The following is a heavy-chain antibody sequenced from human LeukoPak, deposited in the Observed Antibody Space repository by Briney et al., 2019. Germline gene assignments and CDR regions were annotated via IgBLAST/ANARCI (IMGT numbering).Heavy chain of an antibody. CDR3: ARALREYSSSWFSDF. D-gene: IGHD6-13*01. CDR2: ISPYSGST. CDR1: GYTFMSYG. V-gene: IGHV1-18*01. Sequence: ASVKVSCMASGYTFMSYGTSWVRQAPGQGLEWMGWISPYSGSTNYPQKFQGSVTVTTDTSTSTAYMELRSRRSDDTAVYFCARALREYSSSWFSDFWGQGTLVTVSS. J-gene: IGHJ4*02.